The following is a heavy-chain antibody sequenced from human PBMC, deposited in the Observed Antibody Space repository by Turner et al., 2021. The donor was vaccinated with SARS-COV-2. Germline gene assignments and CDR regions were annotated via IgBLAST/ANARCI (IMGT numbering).Heavy chain of an antibody. Sequence: EVQLVESGGGWVQPGGSLRLSCAASGFTFSSYSMNWVRQAPGKGLEWVSSISSSSSDIYYADAVNGRFTISRDNAKNSLYLQMNSLRAEDTAVYYCARDCSTTTCEAWGQGTLVTVSS. D-gene: IGHD2-2*01. CDR1: GFTFSSYS. CDR2: ISSSSSDI. V-gene: IGHV3-21*02. J-gene: IGHJ5*02. CDR3: ARDCSTTTCEA.